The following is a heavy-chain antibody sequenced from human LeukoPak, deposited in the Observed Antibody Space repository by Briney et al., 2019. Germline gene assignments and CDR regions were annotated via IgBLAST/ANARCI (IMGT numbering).Heavy chain of an antibody. V-gene: IGHV6-1*01. D-gene: IGHD2-15*01. CDR3: ARDVRRVVGA. J-gene: IGHJ5*02. CDR2: TYYRSKWYN. Sequence: SQTLSLTCAISGDTVSSNSVAWDWITQSPSRGLEWLGRTYYRSKWYNDYALSGDSRITFNPDISKNQFSLQLNSVTPEDTAVYYCARDVRRVVGAWGQGTLVTVSS. CDR1: GDTVSSNSVA.